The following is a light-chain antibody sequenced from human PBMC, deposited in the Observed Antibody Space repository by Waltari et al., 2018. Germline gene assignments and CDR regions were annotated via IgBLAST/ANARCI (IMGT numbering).Light chain of an antibody. CDR3: QQYNDWLPLT. J-gene: IGKJ4*01. CDR1: ESVSIN. Sequence: CGASESVSINLAWYQQKPGQAPRLLIFDTSTRATGIPARFSGSGSGTDFTLTISSLQSEDFAVYYCQQYNDWLPLTFGGGTKVEI. V-gene: IGKV3-15*01. CDR2: DTS.